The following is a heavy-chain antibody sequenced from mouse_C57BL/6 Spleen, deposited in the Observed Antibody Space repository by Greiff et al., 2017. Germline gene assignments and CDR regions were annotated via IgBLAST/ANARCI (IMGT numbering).Heavy chain of an antibody. Sequence: VQLQQSGAELVKPGASVKMSCKASGYTFTTYPIEWMKQNHGKSLEWIGNFHPYNDDTTYNEKFKGKATLTVEKSSSTVYLELSRLTSDDSAVYYCARGDDYHYYAMDYWGQGTSVTVSS. CDR3: ARGDDYHYYAMDY. D-gene: IGHD2-4*01. J-gene: IGHJ4*01. V-gene: IGHV1-47*01. CDR1: GYTFTTYP. CDR2: FHPYNDDT.